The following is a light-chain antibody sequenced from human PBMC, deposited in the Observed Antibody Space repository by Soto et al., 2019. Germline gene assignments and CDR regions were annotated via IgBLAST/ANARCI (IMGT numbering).Light chain of an antibody. V-gene: IGKV3D-15*01. CDR1: QSVYTN. Sequence: EIVMTQSPATLSVSPGERATLSCRASQSVYTNLAWYQQKPGQAPRLLIYGASTRVTGIPARFSGSGSGTEFTLTISSLQSEDFAVYYCQQYNNWPLTFGGGTKVEIK. J-gene: IGKJ4*01. CDR3: QQYNNWPLT. CDR2: GAS.